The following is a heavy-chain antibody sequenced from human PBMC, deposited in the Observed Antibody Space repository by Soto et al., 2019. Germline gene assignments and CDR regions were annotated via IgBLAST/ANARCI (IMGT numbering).Heavy chain of an antibody. V-gene: IGHV4-39*01. Sequence: PSETLSLTCTVSGGSLSSYYWGWIRQSQGKGLEWIGSIYYSGSTYYNPSLKSRVTISVDTSKNQFSLKLSSVTAADTAVYYCARTNVADFDYWGQGTLVTVSS. CDR2: IYYSGST. CDR1: GGSLSSYY. J-gene: IGHJ4*02. CDR3: ARTNVADFDY. D-gene: IGHD6-19*01.